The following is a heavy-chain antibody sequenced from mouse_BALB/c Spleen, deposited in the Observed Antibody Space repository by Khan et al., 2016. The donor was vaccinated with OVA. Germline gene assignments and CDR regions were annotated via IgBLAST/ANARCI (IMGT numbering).Heavy chain of an antibody. CDR2: IWSGGTT. CDR1: GFSLTTYG. CDR3: ARNYDYDEGVAY. D-gene: IGHD2-4*01. J-gene: IGHJ3*01. Sequence: VQLKESGPGLVQPSQSLSITCTVSGFSLTTYGVHWVRQSPGKGLEWLGVIWSGGTTDYSAAFISRLCLTKDNSKSQVIFKMKSLQANDTAIDYCARNYDYDEGVAYWGKGTLVTGSA. V-gene: IGHV2-2*02.